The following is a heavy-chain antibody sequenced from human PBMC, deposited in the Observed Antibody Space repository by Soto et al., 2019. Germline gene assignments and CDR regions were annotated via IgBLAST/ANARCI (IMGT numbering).Heavy chain of an antibody. CDR3: SKVANVVVVVEYFDH. J-gene: IGHJ4*02. V-gene: IGHV3-23*01. Sequence: EVQLLESGGGLVQPGGSLRLSGGSSGFNFANYAMGWVRQAPGNGLEWVSGISSTGRRTYYADSGRGRFSISRDNSKNTVDLQINSLRAEDTGVYYCSKVANVVVVVEYFDHWGQGSLVTVSS. CDR2: ISSTGRRT. D-gene: IGHD2-15*01. CDR1: GFNFANYA.